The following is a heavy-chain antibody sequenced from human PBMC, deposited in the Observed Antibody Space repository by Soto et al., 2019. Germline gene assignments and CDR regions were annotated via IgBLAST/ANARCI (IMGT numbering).Heavy chain of an antibody. CDR1: GGSISSGGYY. J-gene: IGHJ4*02. D-gene: IGHD4-17*01. V-gene: IGHV4-31*03. Sequence: SETLSLTCTVSGGSISSGGYYWSWIRQHPGKGLEWIGYIYYSGSTYYNPSLKSRVTISVDTSKNQFSLKLSSVTAADTAVYFCARLETVTTGYYFDYWGQGTLVTVSS. CDR3: ARLETVTTGYYFDY. CDR2: IYYSGST.